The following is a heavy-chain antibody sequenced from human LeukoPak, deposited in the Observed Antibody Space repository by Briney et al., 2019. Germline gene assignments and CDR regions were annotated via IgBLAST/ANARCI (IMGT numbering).Heavy chain of an antibody. CDR3: ARRAEYCVGGSCYGWFDP. CDR1: GYTFTNYH. D-gene: IGHD2-15*01. V-gene: IGHV1-18*01. Sequence: ASVKVSCEASGYTFTNYHITWVRQAPGQGLEWMGWISGYNTNTHYAQKPQGRVTMTTDTSTRTAYMELRSLRSDDTAVYYCARRAEYCVGGSCYGWFDPWGQGTLVTVSS. J-gene: IGHJ5*02. CDR2: ISGYNTNT.